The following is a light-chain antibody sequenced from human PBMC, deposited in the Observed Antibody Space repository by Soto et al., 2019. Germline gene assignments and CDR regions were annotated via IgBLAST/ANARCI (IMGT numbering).Light chain of an antibody. Sequence: DVVMTQTPASPHVTPGEPTCISCRSSRSLMDNDDGDTYLDWYLQKPGQSPQLLIYTLSYRASGVPDRFSGSGSGTDFTLKISRVEAEDVGVYYCMQRVAFPFSFGPGTKVDIK. V-gene: IGKV2-40*01. CDR3: MQRVAFPFS. CDR1: RSLMDNDDGDTY. CDR2: TLS. J-gene: IGKJ3*01.